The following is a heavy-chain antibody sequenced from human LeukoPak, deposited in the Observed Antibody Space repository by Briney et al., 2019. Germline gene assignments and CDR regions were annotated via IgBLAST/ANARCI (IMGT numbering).Heavy chain of an antibody. V-gene: IGHV3-23*01. CDR1: GFTFRSYA. CDR2: ISTGGGNT. J-gene: IGHJ6*02. CDR3: ANTIFGVVVMDV. D-gene: IGHD3-3*01. Sequence: PGGSLRLSCAVSGFTFRSYAMTWVRQAPGKGLEWVSAISTGGGNTDYADSVKGRFTVSRDNSNNTLYLQMNSLRAEDTAVYYCANTIFGVVVMDVWGQGTTVTVSS.